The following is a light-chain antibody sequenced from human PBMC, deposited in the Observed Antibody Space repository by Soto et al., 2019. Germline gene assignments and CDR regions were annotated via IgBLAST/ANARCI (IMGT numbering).Light chain of an antibody. CDR3: QQYNSYPLT. CDR1: QVISIC. J-gene: IGKJ4*01. CDR2: KAS. Sequence: DIQMTQSPSTLSASVGDRVIITCRASQVISICLAWFQQKPGKALKLLIYKASTLESGVPSRFSGSGSGTEFTLTISCMQPDDFATYYCQQYNSYPLTFGGGTKVEIK. V-gene: IGKV1-5*03.